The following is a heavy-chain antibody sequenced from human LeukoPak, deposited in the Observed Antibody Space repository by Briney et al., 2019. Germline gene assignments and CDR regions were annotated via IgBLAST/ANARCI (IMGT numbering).Heavy chain of an antibody. CDR2: VTYNGATM. V-gene: IGHV3-48*04. CDR3: ARDGTTVTTRHYYYYYYMDV. Sequence: GGSLRLSCAASGFTFSSYSMNWVRQAPGKGLEWISYVTYNGATMYYADSVKGRFTASRDNGKNSLYLQMNSLRAEDTAVYYCARDGTTVTTRHYYYYYYMDVWGKGTTVTVSS. CDR1: GFTFSSYS. J-gene: IGHJ6*03. D-gene: IGHD4-17*01.